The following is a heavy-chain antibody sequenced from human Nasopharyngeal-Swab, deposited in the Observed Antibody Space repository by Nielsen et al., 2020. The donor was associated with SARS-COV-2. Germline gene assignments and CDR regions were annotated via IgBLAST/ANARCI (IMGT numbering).Heavy chain of an antibody. D-gene: IGHD4-17*01. CDR3: ARGRTTVTEYYYYYYFDV. J-gene: IGHJ6*03. Sequence: WVRQAPGQGLEWMGRINPNSGGTNYAQKFQGRVTVTRDTSISAAYTELSRLRSDDTAVYYCARGRTTVTEYYYYYYFDVWGEGTTVTVSS. V-gene: IGHV1-2*06. CDR2: INPNSGGT.